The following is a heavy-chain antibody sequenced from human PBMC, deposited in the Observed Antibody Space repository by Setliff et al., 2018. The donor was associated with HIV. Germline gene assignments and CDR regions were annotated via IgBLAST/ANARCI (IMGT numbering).Heavy chain of an antibody. J-gene: IGHJ5*02. CDR3: ARGDYDFWSGYERDWLDP. Sequence: ASVKVSCKASGYTFTNYDINWVRQSPGQGLEWLGWMNPNSGRAGSAQKFQGRVTMTRDTSISTAYMELSRLRSDDTAVYYCARGDYDFWSGYERDWLDPWGQGTLVTVSS. CDR2: MNPNSGRA. CDR1: GYTFTNYD. D-gene: IGHD3-3*01. V-gene: IGHV1-2*02.